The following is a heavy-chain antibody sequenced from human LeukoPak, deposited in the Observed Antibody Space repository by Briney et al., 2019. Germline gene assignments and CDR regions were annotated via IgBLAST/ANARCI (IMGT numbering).Heavy chain of an antibody. J-gene: IGHJ5*01. CDR3: AKASIAVAAKGNWFDS. CDR2: ISGSGGST. CDR1: GFTFSSYA. V-gene: IGHV3-23*01. Sequence: PGGSLRLSCAASGFTFSSYAMTWVRQAPGKGLEWVSGISGSGGSTFYADSVEGRFTISRDNSKNTLYLQLNSLRAEDTAVYYCAKASIAVAAKGNWFDSWGQGTLVTVSS. D-gene: IGHD6-19*01.